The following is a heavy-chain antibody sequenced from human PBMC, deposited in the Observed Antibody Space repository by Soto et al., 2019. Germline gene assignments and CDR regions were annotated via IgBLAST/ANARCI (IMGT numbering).Heavy chain of an antibody. D-gene: IGHD1-26*01. CDR1: GFTFSSYG. J-gene: IGHJ4*02. CDR3: AKALQGSLAAER. CDR2: ISYDGSNK. Sequence: GGSLRLSCAASGFTFSSYGMHWVRQAPGKGLEWVAVISYDGSNKYYADSVKGRFTISRDNSKNTLYLQMNSLRAEDTAVYYCAKALQGSLAAERWGQGTLVTVSS. V-gene: IGHV3-30*18.